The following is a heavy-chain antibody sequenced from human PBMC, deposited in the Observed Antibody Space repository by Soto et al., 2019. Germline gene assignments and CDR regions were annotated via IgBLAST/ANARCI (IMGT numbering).Heavy chain of an antibody. CDR3: VRNMQLWRLDS. J-gene: IGHJ4*02. Sequence: EVQLVESGGGLVQPGESLRRSCAASGLTFRSYWMHWVRQAPGKGLVWVSRINTDGSVAMYVDSVKGRLTISRDNAKDNLYLHLHSQRLEDTGLYYCVRNMQLWRLDSCSQGTLVTVSS. V-gene: IGHV3-74*03. CDR1: GLTFRSYW. CDR2: INTDGSVA. D-gene: IGHD2-21*01.